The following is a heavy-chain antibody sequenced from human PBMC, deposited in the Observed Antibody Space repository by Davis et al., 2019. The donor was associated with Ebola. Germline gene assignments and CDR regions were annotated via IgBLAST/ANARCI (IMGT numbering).Heavy chain of an antibody. D-gene: IGHD3-10*01. Sequence: PSETLSLTCAVYGGSFSGYYWSWIRQPPGKGLEWIGEINHSGSTNYNPSLKSRVTISVDTSKNQFSLKLNSVTAADTAVFYCARPYYYGSGPYYYYMDVWGKGTTVTVSS. V-gene: IGHV4-34*01. CDR1: GGSFSGYY. CDR2: INHSGST. J-gene: IGHJ6*03. CDR3: ARPYYYGSGPYYYYMDV.